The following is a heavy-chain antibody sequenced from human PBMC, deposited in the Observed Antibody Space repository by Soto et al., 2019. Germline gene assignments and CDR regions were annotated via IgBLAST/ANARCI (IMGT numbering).Heavy chain of an antibody. CDR1: GFTFSSYS. Sequence: SGGSLRLSCAASGFTFSSYSMNWVRQAPGKGLEWVSYISSSSSTIYYADSVKGRFTISRDNAKNSLYLQMNSLRAEDTAVYYCARGLAGSGSYYNEFLKGVLWGKGTTVTVSS. V-gene: IGHV3-48*01. D-gene: IGHD3-10*01. CDR3: ARGLAGSGSYYNEFLKGVL. CDR2: ISSSSSTI. J-gene: IGHJ6*04.